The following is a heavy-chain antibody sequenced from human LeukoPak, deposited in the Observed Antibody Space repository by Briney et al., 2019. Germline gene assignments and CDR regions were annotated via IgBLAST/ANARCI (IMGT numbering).Heavy chain of an antibody. D-gene: IGHD3-10*01. Sequence: SETLSLTCTVSGGSISSSSYYWGWIRQPPGKGLEWIGSIYYSGSTYYNPSLKSRVTTSVDTSKNQFSLKLSSVTAADTAVYYCARHVGRTMVRGVITDPWGQGTLVTVSS. V-gene: IGHV4-39*01. CDR1: GGSISSSSYY. CDR2: IYYSGST. CDR3: ARHVGRTMVRGVITDP. J-gene: IGHJ5*02.